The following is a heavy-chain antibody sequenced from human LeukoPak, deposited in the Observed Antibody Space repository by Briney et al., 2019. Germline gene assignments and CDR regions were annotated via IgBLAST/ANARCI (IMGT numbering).Heavy chain of an antibody. CDR1: GYTFTSYG. Sequence: ASVKVSCKASGYTFTSYGINWVRQAPGQGLEGMGWVSGYNGDTNYVQKIQARVTMTTDTSTSTAYLELRSLRSDDTAVYYCARGGPHGSGSSDYWGQGTLVTVSS. CDR3: ARGGPHGSGSSDY. J-gene: IGHJ4*02. D-gene: IGHD3-10*01. CDR2: VSGYNGDT. V-gene: IGHV1-18*01.